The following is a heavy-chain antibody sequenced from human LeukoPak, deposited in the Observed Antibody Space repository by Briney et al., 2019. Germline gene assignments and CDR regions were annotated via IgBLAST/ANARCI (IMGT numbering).Heavy chain of an antibody. V-gene: IGHV4-4*07. J-gene: IGHJ6*03. CDR2: IYTSGST. CDR3: ARGKGIAAAGRYVYYYYMDV. Sequence: SETLSLTCTVSGGSISSYYWSWIRQPAGKGLEWIGRIYTSGSTNYNPSLKSRVTMSVDTSKNQFSLKLSSVTAAGTAVYYCARGKGIAAAGRYVYYYYMDVWGKGTTVTVSS. D-gene: IGHD6-13*01. CDR1: GGSISSYY.